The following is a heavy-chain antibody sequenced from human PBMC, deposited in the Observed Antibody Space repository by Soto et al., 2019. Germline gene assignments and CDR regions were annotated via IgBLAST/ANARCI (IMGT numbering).Heavy chain of an antibody. D-gene: IGHD3-16*01. Sequence: QVQLVESGGGVVQPGSPLGFSCAASGFGFKSFVLHWFRQAPGKGLEWVAFTSYDGNNKDYGDSVKGRFTVSRDNSQNTLHLQMDFLRPEDTALYYCARWGTTGGFDLWGQGTLVSVSS. J-gene: IGHJ4*02. V-gene: IGHV3-30*19. CDR2: TSYDGNNK. CDR3: ARWGTTGGFDL. CDR1: GFGFKSFV.